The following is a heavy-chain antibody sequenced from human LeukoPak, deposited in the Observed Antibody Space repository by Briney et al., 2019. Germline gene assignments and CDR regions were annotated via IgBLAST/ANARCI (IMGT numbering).Heavy chain of an antibody. J-gene: IGHJ4*02. Sequence: ASVKVSCKASGYTFTSHSINWVRQAPGQGLEWMGWINMNTGNPTYAQGFAGRFVFSLDTSASTAYMQIISLRAEDTAVYYCARDISSVHFDFWGQGTLVTVSS. CDR1: GYTFTSHS. D-gene: IGHD2-2*01. V-gene: IGHV7-4-1*02. CDR3: ARDISSVHFDF. CDR2: INMNTGNP.